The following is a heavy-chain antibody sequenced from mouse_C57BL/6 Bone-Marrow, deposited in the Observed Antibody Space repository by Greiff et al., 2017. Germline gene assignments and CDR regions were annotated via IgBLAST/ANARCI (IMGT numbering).Heavy chain of an antibody. Sequence: VQLQQSGAELVRPGASVTLSCKASGYTFTDYEMHWVKQTPVHGLEWIGAIDPETGGTAYNQKFKGKAILTADKSSSTANMERRSLTSEDSAVYYCTRTGSSYGYWYFDVWGTGTTVTVSS. CDR2: IDPETGGT. J-gene: IGHJ1*03. CDR1: GYTFTDYE. D-gene: IGHD1-1*01. V-gene: IGHV1-15*01. CDR3: TRTGSSYGYWYFDV.